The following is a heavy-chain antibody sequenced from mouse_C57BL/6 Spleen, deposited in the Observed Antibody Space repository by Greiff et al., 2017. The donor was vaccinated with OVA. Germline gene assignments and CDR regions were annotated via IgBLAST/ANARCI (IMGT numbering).Heavy chain of an antibody. V-gene: IGHV5-17*01. CDR1: GFTFSDYG. Sequence: EVKLQESGGGLVKPGGSLKLSCAASGFTFSDYGMHWVRQAPEKGLEWVAYISSGSSTIYYADTVKGRFTISRDNAKNTLFLQMTSLRSEDTAMYYCARMITTRYWYFDVWGTGTTVTVSS. D-gene: IGHD2-4*01. J-gene: IGHJ1*03. CDR3: ARMITTRYWYFDV. CDR2: ISSGSSTI.